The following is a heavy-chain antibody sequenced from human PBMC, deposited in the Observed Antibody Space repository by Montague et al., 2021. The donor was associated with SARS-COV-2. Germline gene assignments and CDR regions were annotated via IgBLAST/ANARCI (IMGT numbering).Heavy chain of an antibody. J-gene: IGHJ3*02. CDR3: ARGALFYDSSGYYSDAFDI. CDR2: IYTSGST. Sequence: SETLSLTCTVSGGSISSYYWNWIRQSAGKGLEWIGRIYTSGSTNYNPSLKSRVTMSVDTSKNQFSLKLSSLTAADTAVYYCARGALFYDSSGYYSDAFDIWGQGTMVTVSS. V-gene: IGHV4-4*07. CDR1: GGSISSYY. D-gene: IGHD3-22*01.